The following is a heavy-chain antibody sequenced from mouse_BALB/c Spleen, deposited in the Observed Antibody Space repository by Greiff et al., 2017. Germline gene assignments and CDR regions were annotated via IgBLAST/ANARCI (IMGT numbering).Heavy chain of an antibody. CDR1: GFTFSNYW. Sequence: DVMLVESGGGLVQPGGSMKLSCVASGFTFSNYWMNWVRQSPEKGLEWVAEIRLKSNNYATHYAESVKGRFTISRDDSKSSVYLQMNNLRAEDTGIYYCTRPYRYGAMDYWGQGTSVTVSS. CDR3: TRPYRYGAMDY. CDR2: IRLKSNNYAT. J-gene: IGHJ4*01. D-gene: IGHD2-14*01. V-gene: IGHV6-6*02.